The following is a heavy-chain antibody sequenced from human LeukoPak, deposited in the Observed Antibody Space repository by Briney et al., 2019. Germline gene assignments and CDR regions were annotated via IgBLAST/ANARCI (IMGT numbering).Heavy chain of an antibody. Sequence: SETLSLTCTVSGGSISSGSYYWRWIRQPAGKGLEWIGRIYTSGSTNYNPSLKSRVTISVDTSKNQFSLKLSSVTAADTAVYYCARETLKYYYDSSGYSDAFDIWGQGTMVTVSS. D-gene: IGHD3-22*01. CDR1: GGSISSGSYY. J-gene: IGHJ3*02. CDR2: IYTSGST. V-gene: IGHV4-61*02. CDR3: ARETLKYYYDSSGYSDAFDI.